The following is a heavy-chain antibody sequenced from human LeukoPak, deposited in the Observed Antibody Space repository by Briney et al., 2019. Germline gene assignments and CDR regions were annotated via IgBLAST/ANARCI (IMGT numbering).Heavy chain of an antibody. CDR1: GYTFSDYG. J-gene: IGHJ4*02. CDR2: INGYNGYT. V-gene: IGHV1-18*01. Sequence: ASVKVSCKASGYTFSDYGISWLRQAPGQGLEWMGWINGYNGYTNYGQNFQGRVTVTTDTSTNTAYMELRSLTSDDTAIYYCARDGGTYYYFDHWGQGTLATVSS. D-gene: IGHD1-26*01. CDR3: ARDGGTYYYFDH.